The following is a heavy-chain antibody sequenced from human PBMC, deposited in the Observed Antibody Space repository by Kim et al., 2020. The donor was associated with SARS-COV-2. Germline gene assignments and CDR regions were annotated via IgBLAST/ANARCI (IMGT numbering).Heavy chain of an antibody. J-gene: IGHJ6*02. CDR3: ARATSEEFDWLGMDV. Sequence: ASVKVSCKASGYTFTSYGISWVRQAPGQGLEWMGWISSYNCNTNYAQKLQGRVTMTTDTSTSTAYMELRSLRSDDTAVYYCARATSEEFDWLGMDVWGQGTTITVSS. CDR1: GYTFTSYG. CDR2: ISSYNCNT. D-gene: IGHD3-9*01. V-gene: IGHV1-18*04.